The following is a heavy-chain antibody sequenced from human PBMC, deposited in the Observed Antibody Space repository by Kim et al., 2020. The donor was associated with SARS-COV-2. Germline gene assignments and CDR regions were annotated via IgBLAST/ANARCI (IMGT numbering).Heavy chain of an antibody. J-gene: IGHJ4*02. D-gene: IGHD5-12*01. V-gene: IGHV7-4-1*02. Sequence: ASVKVSCKASGYTFDTYPMTWLRQAPGQGLEWMGWLNTNTGNPTYAQGFTGRFALSLDTSVSTAYLQITSLEAEDTAVYYCARENMATFWARFDYWGQGTLVTVSS. CDR2: LNTNTGNP. CDR3: ARENMATFWARFDY. CDR1: GYTFDTYP.